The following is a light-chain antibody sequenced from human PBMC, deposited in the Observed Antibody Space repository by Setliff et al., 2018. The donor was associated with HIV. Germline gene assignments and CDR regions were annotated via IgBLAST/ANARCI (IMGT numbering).Light chain of an antibody. V-gene: IGLV2-14*01. CDR3: SSYTSRNTLV. J-gene: IGLJ1*01. Sequence: QSALTQPASVSGSPGQSITISCTGTSSDVGGYKYVYWYQQHPGKAPKLMIYEVSNRPSGVSNRFSGSKSGNTASLTISGLQAEDEADYYCSSYTSRNTLVFGTGTKVTVL. CDR1: SSDVGGYKY. CDR2: EVS.